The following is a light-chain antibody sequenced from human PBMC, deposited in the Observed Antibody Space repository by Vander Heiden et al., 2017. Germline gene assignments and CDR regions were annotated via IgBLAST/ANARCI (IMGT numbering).Light chain of an antibody. J-gene: IGKJ4*01. CDR3: QQYNYWPPHT. V-gene: IGKV3-15*01. Sequence: EVVMTQSPATLSVSPGERATLSCRASQNVKSKLAWYQQTPGPGSSRATGIPTRFTGSGFGTEFTLTISSLQPEDFALYYCQQYNYWPPHTFGGGPRWRSN. CDR1: QNVKSK.